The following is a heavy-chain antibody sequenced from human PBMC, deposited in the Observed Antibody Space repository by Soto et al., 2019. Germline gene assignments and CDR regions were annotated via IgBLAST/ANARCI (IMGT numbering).Heavy chain of an antibody. V-gene: IGHV1-2*02. J-gene: IGHJ4*02. CDR3: ARPPGYVTDWYYFDN. CDR1: GNTLTSFY. D-gene: IGHD3-9*01. Sequence: GXSVKVSCKTSGNTLTSFYIHWVRQAPGQGLEWVGRLSPTTGGTNYAQHFQGRVTVTWDMSTFAAYMELSSLIYEDTAVYYCARPPGYVTDWYYFDNWGQGTQVTVSS. CDR2: LSPTTGGT.